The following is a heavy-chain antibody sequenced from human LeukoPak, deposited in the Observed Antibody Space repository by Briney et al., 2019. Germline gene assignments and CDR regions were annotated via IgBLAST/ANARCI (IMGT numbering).Heavy chain of an antibody. J-gene: IGHJ4*02. Sequence: SETLSLTCTVSGGSISSGGYYWSWIRQHPGTGLEWIGYIYYSGSTYYNPSLKSRVTISVDTSKNQFSLKLSSVTAADTAVYYCASSLITGTQELDYWGQGTLVTVSS. CDR3: ASSLITGTQELDY. CDR2: IYYSGST. CDR1: GGSISSGGYY. V-gene: IGHV4-31*03. D-gene: IGHD1-7*01.